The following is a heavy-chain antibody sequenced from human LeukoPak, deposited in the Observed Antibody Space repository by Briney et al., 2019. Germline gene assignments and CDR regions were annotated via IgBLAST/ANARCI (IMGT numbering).Heavy chain of an antibody. V-gene: IGHV4-39*01. CDR2: IYYSGST. Sequence: NPSETLSLTCTVSGGSISSYYWSWIRQPPGKGLEWIGSIYYSGSTYYNPSLKSRVTISVDTSKNQFSLKLSSVTAADTAVYYCARPDYDSSGYYVGWFGPWGQGTLVTVSS. J-gene: IGHJ5*02. D-gene: IGHD3-22*01. CDR1: GGSISSYY. CDR3: ARPDYDSSGYYVGWFGP.